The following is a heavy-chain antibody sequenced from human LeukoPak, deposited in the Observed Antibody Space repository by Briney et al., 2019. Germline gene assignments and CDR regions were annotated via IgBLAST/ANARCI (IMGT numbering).Heavy chain of an antibody. V-gene: IGHV3-53*01. CDR1: GFTVSSNY. CDR2: TYSGGST. Sequence: GGSLRLSCAASGFTVSSNYMSWVRQAPGKGLEWVSVTYSGGSTYYADSVKGRFTISRDNSKNTLYLQMNSLRAEDTAVYYCATSLAASRYYYDSSGYYYYMDVWGKGTTVTVSS. D-gene: IGHD3-22*01. J-gene: IGHJ6*03. CDR3: ATSLAASRYYYDSSGYYYYMDV.